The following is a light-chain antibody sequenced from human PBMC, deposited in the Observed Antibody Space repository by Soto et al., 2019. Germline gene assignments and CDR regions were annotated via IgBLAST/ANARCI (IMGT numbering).Light chain of an antibody. Sequence: QSVLTQPASVSGSPGQSITISCTGSSSDIGGDDFVSWYQQHPGKAPKILIYEVSNRPSGVSNGFSGSKSGYTASLTISGLQAEDEADYYCGSYTRYYTGVFGGGTQLTVL. V-gene: IGLV2-14*01. CDR3: GSYTRYYTGV. CDR2: EVS. CDR1: SSDIGGDDF. J-gene: IGLJ3*02.